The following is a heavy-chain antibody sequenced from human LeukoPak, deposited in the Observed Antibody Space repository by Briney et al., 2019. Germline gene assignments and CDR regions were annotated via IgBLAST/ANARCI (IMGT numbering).Heavy chain of an antibody. D-gene: IGHD6-13*01. J-gene: IGHJ6*04. CDR2: ISNSGST. CDR1: GGSLSYYY. Sequence: SETLSLTCTVSGGSLSYYYWSWIRQPPGKGLEWIGYISNSGSTNHNPSLTSRVTISLDTSKTQFSLRLSSVTAADTAVYYCARDSRSSSWPYYYGIDVWGKGATVTVSS. V-gene: IGHV4-59*01. CDR3: ARDSRSSSWPYYYGIDV.